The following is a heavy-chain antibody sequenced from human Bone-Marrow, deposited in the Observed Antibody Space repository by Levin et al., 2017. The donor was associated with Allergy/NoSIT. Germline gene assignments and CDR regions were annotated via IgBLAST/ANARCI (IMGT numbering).Heavy chain of an antibody. CDR2: IYYSGST. Sequence: SETLSLTCSVSGASITSGDHYWSWIRQSPGKGLEWIGYIYYSGSTYYNPSLMTRITISLDPSKNLFSLKLRSVTVADTAVYYCASLSYYYGAGTHPDEDYWGQGALVIVSS. D-gene: IGHD3-10*01. CDR1: GASITSGDHY. J-gene: IGHJ4*02. V-gene: IGHV4-30-4*01. CDR3: ASLSYYYGAGTHPDEDY.